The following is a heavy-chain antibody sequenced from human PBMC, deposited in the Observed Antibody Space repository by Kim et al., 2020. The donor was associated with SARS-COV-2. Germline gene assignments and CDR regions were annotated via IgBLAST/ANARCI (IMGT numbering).Heavy chain of an antibody. V-gene: IGHV1-18*01. D-gene: IGHD6-19*01. CDR2: ISAYNGNT. CDR1: GYTFTSYG. CDR3: ARGYSSGWYGNNWFDP. J-gene: IGHJ5*02. Sequence: ASVKVSCKASGYTFTSYGISWVLQAPGQGLEWMGWISAYNGNTNYAQKLQGRVTMTTDTSTSTAYMELRSLRSDDTAVYYCARGYSSGWYGNNWFDPWGQGTLVTVSS.